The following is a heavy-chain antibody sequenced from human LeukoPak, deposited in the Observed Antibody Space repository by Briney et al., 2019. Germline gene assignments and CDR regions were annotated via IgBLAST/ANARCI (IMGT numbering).Heavy chain of an antibody. J-gene: IGHJ4*02. V-gene: IGHV3-53*01. CDR1: GFTVSSNY. CDR2: IYSGGST. Sequence: PGGSLRLSCAASGFTVSSNYMSWVRQAPGKGLEWVSVIYSGGSTYYADSVKGRFTISRDNSKNTLYLQMNSLRAEDTAVYYCAKVAPRDYSFDYWGQGTLVTVSS. D-gene: IGHD3-3*01. CDR3: AKVAPRDYSFDY.